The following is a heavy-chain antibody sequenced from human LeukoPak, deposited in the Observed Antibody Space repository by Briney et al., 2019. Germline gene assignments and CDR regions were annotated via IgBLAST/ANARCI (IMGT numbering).Heavy chain of an antibody. V-gene: IGHV3-7*01. J-gene: IGHJ4*02. Sequence: GGSLRLSCAASGSTFSNYWMSWVRQAPGKGLEWLASIGQDGSDKHYVDSVKGRFTISRDNAKNSLYLQMNSLRAEDTAVYYCATNWNFRFDYWGQGTLVTVSS. CDR1: GSTFSNYW. CDR2: IGQDGSDK. D-gene: IGHD1-7*01. CDR3: ATNWNFRFDY.